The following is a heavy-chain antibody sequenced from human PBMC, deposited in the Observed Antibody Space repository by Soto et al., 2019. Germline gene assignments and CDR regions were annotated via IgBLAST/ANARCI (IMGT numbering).Heavy chain of an antibody. J-gene: IGHJ4*02. D-gene: IGHD1-7*01. V-gene: IGHV4-34*01. CDR2: INHSGST. CDR3: ARRYNWNYVSDY. Sequence: QGQLPQWGAGLLKPSETLSLPCAVYGGSFSGYYWCWIRQPPGKGLEWIGEINHSGSTNYTPSLMSRVATTVDTSKNQCSLKLSSVTAAAPAVYYCARRYNWNYVSDYWGQGSLVAVSS. CDR1: GGSFSGYY.